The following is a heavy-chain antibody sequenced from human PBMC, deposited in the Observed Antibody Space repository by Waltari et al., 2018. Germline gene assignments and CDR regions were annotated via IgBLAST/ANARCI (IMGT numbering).Heavy chain of an antibody. V-gene: IGHV3-74*01. CDR3: AREINWNDGGRFFDS. CDR1: GFTFSSYL. Sequence: EVQLVESGGGLVQPGGSLRLSCTASGFTFSSYLMHWVRQAPGKGLVWVSRINSDGSITIYADSVKGRFPISRDNAKNTLYVQMNSLRAEDTAVYYCAREINWNDGGRFFDSWGQGTLVTVSS. D-gene: IGHD1-20*01. J-gene: IGHJ4*02. CDR2: INSDGSIT.